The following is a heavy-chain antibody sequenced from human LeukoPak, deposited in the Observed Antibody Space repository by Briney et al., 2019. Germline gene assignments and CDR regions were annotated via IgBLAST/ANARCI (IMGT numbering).Heavy chain of an antibody. CDR2: IKDDGTEE. CDR1: GFRFNEYW. J-gene: IGHJ4*02. V-gene: IGHV3-7*01. Sequence: PGGSLRLSCAASGFRFNEYWMSWVRQPPGEGLQWVAHIKDDGTEEYYLDSVDGRFTSARDDAKNSLYLQMNSLRAEDTALYYCVRAGWELDYWCQGTPVTVS. D-gene: IGHD1-1*01. CDR3: VRAGWELDY.